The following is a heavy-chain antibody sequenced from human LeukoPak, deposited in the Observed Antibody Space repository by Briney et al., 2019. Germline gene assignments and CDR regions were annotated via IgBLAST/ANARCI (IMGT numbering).Heavy chain of an antibody. CDR2: ISGSGGST. D-gene: IGHD1-1*01. CDR1: GFTFSSYA. CDR3: AKGGVQFWYYLDS. J-gene: IGHJ4*02. V-gene: IGHV3-23*01. Sequence: GGSLRLSRAASGFTFSSYAMTWVRQAPGKGLEWVSTISGSGGSTSYADSVKGRCSISKDKSTNTLYLQLNSLRADDTAVYYCAKGGVQFWYYLDSWGQGNLVTVSS.